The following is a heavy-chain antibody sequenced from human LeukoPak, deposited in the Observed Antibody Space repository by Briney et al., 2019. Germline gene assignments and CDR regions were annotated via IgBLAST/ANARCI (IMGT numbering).Heavy chain of an antibody. CDR3: ARAMGTSYGFWSGSYTVSYYYYMDV. CDR2: IKQDGSEK. J-gene: IGHJ6*03. V-gene: IGHV3-7*01. Sequence: GRSLRLSCATFGFTFSSHSMSWVRQAPGKGLEWVANIKQDGSEKHYVDSVKGRFSISRDNTKNSLYLQMNSLRAEDTAVYYCARAMGTSYGFWSGSYTVSYYYYMDVWGKGTTVAVS. CDR1: GFTFSSHS. D-gene: IGHD3-3*01.